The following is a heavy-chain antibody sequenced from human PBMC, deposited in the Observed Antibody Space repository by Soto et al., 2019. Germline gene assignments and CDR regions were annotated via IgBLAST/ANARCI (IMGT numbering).Heavy chain of an antibody. CDR3: TMTTVTTWGY. CDR1: GFTFSGSA. J-gene: IGHJ4*02. CDR2: IRSKANSYAT. Sequence: EVQLVESGGGLVQPGGSLKLSCAASGFTFSGSAMHWVRQASGKGLEWVGRIRSKANSYATAYAASVKGRFTTSRDDSKNTAYLQMTSLKTEDTAVYYCTMTTVTTWGYWGQGTLVTVSS. V-gene: IGHV3-73*01. D-gene: IGHD4-17*01.